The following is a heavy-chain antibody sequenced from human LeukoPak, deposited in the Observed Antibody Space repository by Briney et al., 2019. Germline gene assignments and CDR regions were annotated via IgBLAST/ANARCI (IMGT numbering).Heavy chain of an antibody. J-gene: IGHJ5*02. CDR2: IYYSGST. D-gene: IGHD3-22*01. CDR3: ARHSSATGWFDP. CDR1: GGSISSYY. V-gene: IGHV4-59*08. Sequence: SETLSLSCTVSGGSISSYYWSWIRQPPGKGLEWIGYIYYSGSTNYNSSLKSRVTISVDTSKNLFSLKLSSVTAADTAVYYCARHSSATGWFDPWGQGTLVTVSS.